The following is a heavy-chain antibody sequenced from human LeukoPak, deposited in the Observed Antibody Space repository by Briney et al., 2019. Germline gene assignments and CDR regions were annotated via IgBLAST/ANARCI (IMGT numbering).Heavy chain of an antibody. D-gene: IGHD6-19*01. Sequence: SETLSLTCTVSDYSISSGYYWGWIRQPPGKGLEWIGSIYHSGSTYYNPSLKSRVTISVDTSKNQFSLKLSSVTAADTAVYYCAREEQWLVQYDYWGQGTLVTVSS. J-gene: IGHJ4*02. CDR2: IYHSGST. V-gene: IGHV4-38-2*02. CDR1: DYSISSGYY. CDR3: AREEQWLVQYDY.